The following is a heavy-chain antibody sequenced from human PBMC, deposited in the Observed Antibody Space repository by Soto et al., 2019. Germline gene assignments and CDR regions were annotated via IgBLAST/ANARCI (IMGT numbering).Heavy chain of an antibody. CDR1: GLTFSSYW. CDR2: INSDGSST. CDR3: ARERKDSVYNGMAV. V-gene: IGHV3-74*01. J-gene: IGHJ6*04. Sequence: GGSLRLSCAASGLTFSSYWMHWVRQAPGKGLVWVSRINSDGSSTSYADSVKGRFTISRDNAKNTLYLQMNSLRAEDTAVYYCARERKDSVYNGMAVWGKGTTVTVSS. D-gene: IGHD4-4*01.